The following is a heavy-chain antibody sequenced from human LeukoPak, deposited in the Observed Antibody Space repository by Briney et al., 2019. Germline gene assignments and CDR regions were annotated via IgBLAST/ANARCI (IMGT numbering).Heavy chain of an antibody. CDR2: ISYDGSNK. Sequence: GRSLRLSCAASGFTFSSYGMHWVRQAPGKGLEWVAVISYDGSNKYYADSVKGRFTISRDNSKNTLYLQTNSLRAEDTAVYYCAKEDFWSGYSDYWGQGTLVTVSS. CDR3: AKEDFWSGYSDY. J-gene: IGHJ4*02. V-gene: IGHV3-30*18. CDR1: GFTFSSYG. D-gene: IGHD3-3*01.